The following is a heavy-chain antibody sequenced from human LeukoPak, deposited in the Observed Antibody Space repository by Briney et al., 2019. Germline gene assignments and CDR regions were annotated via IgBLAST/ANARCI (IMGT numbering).Heavy chain of an antibody. V-gene: IGHV3-33*01. J-gene: IGHJ3*02. CDR1: GFTFSNYA. Sequence: GGSLRLSCAASGFTFSNYAMYWVRQGPGKGLGWVTIIWYDGSNKNYSDSVKGRFTISRDNSKNTLYLQMNSLRAEDTAVYYCARGAYCSGGRCPGAFDIWGQGTMVTVSS. CDR2: IWYDGSNK. D-gene: IGHD2-15*01. CDR3: ARGAYCSGGRCPGAFDI.